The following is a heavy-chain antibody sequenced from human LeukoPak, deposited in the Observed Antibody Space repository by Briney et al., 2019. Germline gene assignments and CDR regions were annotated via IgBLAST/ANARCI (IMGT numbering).Heavy chain of an antibody. CDR3: ARGGAYTTIYYYYGMDV. D-gene: IGHD3-16*01. V-gene: IGHV1-8*01. CDR1: GYTFTSYD. Sequence: ASVKVSCKASGYTFTSYDINWVRQATGQGLEWMEWMNPNSGNTGYAQKFQGRVTMTRNTSISTAYMELSSLRSEDTAVYYCARGGAYTTIYYYYGMDVWGQGTTVTVSS. J-gene: IGHJ6*02. CDR2: MNPNSGNT.